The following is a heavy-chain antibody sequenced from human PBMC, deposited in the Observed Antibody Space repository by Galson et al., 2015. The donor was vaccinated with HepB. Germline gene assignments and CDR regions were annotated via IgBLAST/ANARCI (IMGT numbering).Heavy chain of an antibody. CDR3: ASLSYYGSGTYQYFDF. V-gene: IGHV3-72*01. D-gene: IGHD3-10*01. CDR2: ARNKAYNYMT. J-gene: IGHJ4*02. Sequence: SLRLSCAASGFTFTDHYIDWVRQPPGQGLEWVGRARNKAYNYMTQYAASVRDSFSISSDDSTNLVYLQMNSLRTEDTAVYYCASLSYYGSGTYQYFDFWGQGTLVTVSS. CDR1: GFTFTDHY.